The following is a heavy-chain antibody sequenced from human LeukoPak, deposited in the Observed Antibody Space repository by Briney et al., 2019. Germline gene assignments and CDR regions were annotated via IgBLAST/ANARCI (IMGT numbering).Heavy chain of an antibody. CDR2: IKQDGSEK. CDR1: GFTFSNYN. J-gene: IGHJ4*02. V-gene: IGHV3-7*01. CDR3: ARRVLSSGDY. D-gene: IGHD3-10*01. Sequence: GGSLRLSCAASGFTFSNYNMNWVRQAPGKGLEWVANIKQDGSEKYYVDSVKGRFTISRDNAKNSLYLQMNSLRAEDTAVYYCARRVLSSGDYWGQGTLVTVSS.